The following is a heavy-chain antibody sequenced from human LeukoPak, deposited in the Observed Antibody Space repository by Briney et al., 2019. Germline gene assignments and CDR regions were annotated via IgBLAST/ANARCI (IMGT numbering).Heavy chain of an antibody. Sequence: PSETLSLTCTVSGGSISSYYWSWIRQPPGKGLEWIGYIYYSGSTNYNPSLKSRVTISVDTSKNQFSLKLSSVTAADTAVYYCARGGTMVRANYYYYMDVWGKGTTVTVSS. CDR1: GGSISSYY. D-gene: IGHD3-10*01. CDR3: ARGGTMVRANYYYYMDV. J-gene: IGHJ6*03. CDR2: IYYSGST. V-gene: IGHV4-59*12.